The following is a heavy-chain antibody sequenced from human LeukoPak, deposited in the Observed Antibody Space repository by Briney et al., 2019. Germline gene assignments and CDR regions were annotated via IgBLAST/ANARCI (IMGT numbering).Heavy chain of an antibody. D-gene: IGHD4-17*01. V-gene: IGHV4-31*03. CDR2: IYYSGST. Sequence: SQTLSLTCTVSGGSIRSGGYYWSWIRQHPGKGLEWIGYIYYSGSTYYNPSLKSRVTISVDTSKNQFSLKLSSVTAADTAVYYCARGGGITVTTPRWFDYWGQGTLVTVSS. CDR1: GGSIRSGGYY. CDR3: ARGGGITVTTPRWFDY. J-gene: IGHJ4*02.